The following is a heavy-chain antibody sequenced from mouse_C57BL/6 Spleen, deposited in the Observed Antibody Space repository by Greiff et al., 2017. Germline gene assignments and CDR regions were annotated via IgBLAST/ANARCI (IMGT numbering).Heavy chain of an antibody. J-gene: IGHJ3*01. CDR2: ISPGAGDT. V-gene: IGHV1-80*01. D-gene: IGHD1-1*01. CDR3: ARDYYGSRGAWFAY. Sequence: VKLMESGAELVKPGASVKISCKASGYAFSSYWMNWVKQRPGKGLGWIGQISPGAGDTNYNGKFKGKATLTADKSSSTAYMQLSSLTSEDSAVYFCARDYYGSRGAWFAYWGQGTLVTVSA. CDR1: GYAFSSYW.